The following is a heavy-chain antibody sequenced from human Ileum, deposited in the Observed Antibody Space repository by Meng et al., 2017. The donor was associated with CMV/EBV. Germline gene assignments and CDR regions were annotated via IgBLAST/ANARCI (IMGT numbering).Heavy chain of an antibody. CDR3: ARGENYYDSSGYYGAFDI. CDR1: GFTFSNYA. V-gene: IGHV3-30*04. D-gene: IGHD3-22*01. CDR2: ISFDGSKK. Sequence: GESLKISCAASGFTFSNYAMHWVRQAPGKGLEWVAVISFDGSKKYYADSVKGRFTISRDNSKNTLNLQMNSLRPEDTAVYYCARGENYYDSSGYYGAFDIWGQGTMVTVSS. J-gene: IGHJ3*02.